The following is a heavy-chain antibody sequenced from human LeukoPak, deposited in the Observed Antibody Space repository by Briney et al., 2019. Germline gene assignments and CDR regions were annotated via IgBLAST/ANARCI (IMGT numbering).Heavy chain of an antibody. J-gene: IGHJ3*02. D-gene: IGHD2-15*01. Sequence: GGSLRLSCAASGFTFSSYEMNWVRQAPGKGLEWVSYISSSGSTIYYADSVKGRFTISRDNAKNSLYLQMNSLRAEDTAVYYCARDCSGGGCYSPAPGAFDIWGQGTMVTVSS. CDR2: ISSSGSTI. CDR1: GFTFSSYE. CDR3: ARDCSGGGCYSPAPGAFDI. V-gene: IGHV3-48*03.